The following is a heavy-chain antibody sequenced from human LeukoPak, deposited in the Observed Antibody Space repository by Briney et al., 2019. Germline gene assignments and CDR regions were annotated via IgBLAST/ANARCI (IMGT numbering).Heavy chain of an antibody. CDR3: ARRLNYYDSSGLDY. D-gene: IGHD3-22*01. CDR2: INAGNGNT. J-gene: IGHJ4*02. Sequence: ASVKVSCKASGYTFTSYAMHWVRQAPGQRLEWMGWINAGNGNTKYSQKFQGRVTITRDTSASTAYMELSSLRSEDTAVYYCARRLNYYDSSGLDYWGQGTLVTV. CDR1: GYTFTSYA. V-gene: IGHV1-3*01.